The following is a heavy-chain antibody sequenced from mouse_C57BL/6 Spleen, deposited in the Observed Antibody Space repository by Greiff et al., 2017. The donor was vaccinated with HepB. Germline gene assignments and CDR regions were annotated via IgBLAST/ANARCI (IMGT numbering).Heavy chain of an antibody. CDR2: ISYSGST. J-gene: IGHJ2*01. CDR1: GYSITSGYD. Sequence: EVQLVESGPGMVKPSQSLSLTCTVTGYSITSGYDWHWIRHFPGNKLEWMGYISYSGSTNYNPSLKSRISITHDTSKNHFFLKLNSVTTEDTATYYCAREGDSSGYAGYFDYWGQGTTLTVSS. CDR3: AREGDSSGYAGYFDY. V-gene: IGHV3-1*01. D-gene: IGHD3-2*02.